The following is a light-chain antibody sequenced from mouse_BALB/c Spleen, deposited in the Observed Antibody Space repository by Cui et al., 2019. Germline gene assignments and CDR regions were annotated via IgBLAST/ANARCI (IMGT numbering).Light chain of an antibody. CDR3: GQSYSYPYT. V-gene: IGKV6-20*01. Sequence: NIVMTQSPKSMSMPVGERVTLSCKASENVGTYVSWYQQKPEQSPKLLIFGASNRYTGVNDRLTVSGSATDFPLTISSVQAEDLADYHCGQSYSYPYTFGGGTKLEIK. CDR2: GAS. CDR1: ENVGTY. J-gene: IGKJ2*01.